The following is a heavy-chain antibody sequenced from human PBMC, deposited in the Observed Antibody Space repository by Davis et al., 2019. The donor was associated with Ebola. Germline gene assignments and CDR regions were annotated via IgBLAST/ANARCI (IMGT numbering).Heavy chain of an antibody. Sequence: ASVKVSCKASGYTFTSYGISWVRQAPGQGLEWMGWISAYNGNTNYAQKLQGRVTMTRDTSTSTVYMELSSLRSEDTAVYYCARDSLPYDSSGYQRWFDPWGQGTLVTVSS. J-gene: IGHJ5*02. CDR3: ARDSLPYDSSGYQRWFDP. V-gene: IGHV1-18*01. CDR2: ISAYNGNT. D-gene: IGHD3-22*01. CDR1: GYTFTSYG.